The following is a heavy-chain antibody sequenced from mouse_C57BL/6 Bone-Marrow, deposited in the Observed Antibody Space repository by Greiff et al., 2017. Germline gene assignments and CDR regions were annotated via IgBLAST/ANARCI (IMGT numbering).Heavy chain of an antibody. J-gene: IGHJ4*01. D-gene: IGHD2-4*01. CDR3: AWPCDFTSYYAMDY. V-gene: IGHV5-17*01. CDR2: ISRGSSTI. Sequence: EVQRVESGGGLVKPGGSLKLSCAASGFTFSDYVMHWVRQAPEKGLEWVAYISRGSSTIYYTDTVKGRFTFSREHAQTTLFLQMTSLLSSDSAFYYCAWPCDFTSYYAMDYWGQGTSATVTS. CDR1: GFTFSDYV.